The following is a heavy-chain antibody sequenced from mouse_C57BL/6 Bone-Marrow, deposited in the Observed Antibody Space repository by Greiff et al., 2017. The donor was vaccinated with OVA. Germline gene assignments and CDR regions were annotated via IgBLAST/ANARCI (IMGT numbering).Heavy chain of an antibody. V-gene: IGHV1-19*01. CDR3: ARVPFYYYGSSYWYFDV. J-gene: IGHJ1*03. CDR2: INPYNGGT. CDR1: GYTFTDYY. D-gene: IGHD1-1*01. Sequence: VQLQQSGPVLVKPGASVKMSCKASGYTFTDYYMNWVKQSHGKSLEWIGVINPYNGGTSYNQKFKGKATLTVDKSSSTAYMERNSLTSEDSAVYYCARVPFYYYGSSYWYFDVWGTGTTVTVSS.